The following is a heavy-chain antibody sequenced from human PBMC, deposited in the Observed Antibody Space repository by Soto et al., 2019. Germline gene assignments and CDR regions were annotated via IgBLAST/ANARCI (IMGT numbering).Heavy chain of an antibody. Sequence: LRLSCAASGFTFSSYAMHWVRQAPGKGLEWVAVISYDGSNKYYADSVKGRFTISRDNSKNTLYLQMNSLRAEDTAVYYCARDLSGSRYYYYGMDVWGQGTTVTVSS. J-gene: IGHJ6*02. V-gene: IGHV3-30-3*01. CDR2: ISYDGSNK. D-gene: IGHD1-26*01. CDR3: ARDLSGSRYYYYGMDV. CDR1: GFTFSSYA.